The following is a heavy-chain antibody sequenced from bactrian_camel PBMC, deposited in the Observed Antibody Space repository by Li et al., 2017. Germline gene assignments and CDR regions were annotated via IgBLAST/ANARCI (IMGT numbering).Heavy chain of an antibody. Sequence: VQLVESGGGSVQPGGSLTLSCVASGYMPSTTCMGWFRLAPGRAPAEREGIAAIRRDGGETWYAASVKGRFTISHDNAKNTVYLQMNQLKPEDTAMYYCAVEGDGAYCVPGALVFGVWDQGTQVTVS. CDR2: IRRDGGET. CDR1: GYMPSTTC. D-gene: IGHD1*01. V-gene: IGHV3S31*01. J-gene: IGHJ4*01. CDR3: AVEGDGAYCVPGALVFGV.